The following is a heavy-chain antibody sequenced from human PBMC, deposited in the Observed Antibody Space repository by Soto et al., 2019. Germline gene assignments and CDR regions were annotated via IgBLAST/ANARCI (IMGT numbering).Heavy chain of an antibody. CDR3: ARLTVGGGFDY. CDR1: GFTFSTYA. CDR2: ISGSGGKT. J-gene: IGHJ4*02. D-gene: IGHD2-15*01. Sequence: EVQLLESGGGLVQPGGSLRLSCAASGFTFSTYAMTWVRQAPGKGLEWVSVISGSGGKTYYADSAKGRFTIFRDNSKNTLFLQINTLRAEDTAIFYCARLTVGGGFDYWGQGILVTVSS. V-gene: IGHV3-23*01.